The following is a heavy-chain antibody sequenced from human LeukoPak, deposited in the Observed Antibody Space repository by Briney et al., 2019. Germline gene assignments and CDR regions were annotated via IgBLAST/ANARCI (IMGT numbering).Heavy chain of an antibody. Sequence: SVKVSCKASGGTFSSYAISWVRQAPGQGLEWMGGIIPIFDTANYAQKFQGRVTITADESTSTAYMELSSLRSEDTAVYYCARGAGSGSYYKGPIQYFDYWGQGTLVTVSS. V-gene: IGHV1-69*13. D-gene: IGHD3-10*01. J-gene: IGHJ4*02. CDR1: GGTFSSYA. CDR2: IIPIFDTA. CDR3: ARGAGSGSYYKGPIQYFDY.